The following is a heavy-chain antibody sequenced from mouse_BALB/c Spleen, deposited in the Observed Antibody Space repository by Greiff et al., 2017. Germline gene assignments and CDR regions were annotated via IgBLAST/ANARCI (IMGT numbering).Heavy chain of an antibody. Sequence: QVQLQQSGPELVKPGASVRISCKASGYTFTSYYIHWVKQRPGQGLEWIGWIYPGNVNTKYNEKFKGKATLTADKSSSTAYMQLSSLTSEDSAVYFCARRGDGYFPAWFAYWGQGTLVTVSA. CDR1: GYTFTSYY. V-gene: IGHV1S56*01. D-gene: IGHD2-3*01. J-gene: IGHJ3*01. CDR3: ARRGDGYFPAWFAY. CDR2: IYPGNVNT.